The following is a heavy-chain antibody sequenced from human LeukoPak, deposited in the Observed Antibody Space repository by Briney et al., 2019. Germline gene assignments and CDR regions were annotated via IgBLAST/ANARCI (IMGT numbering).Heavy chain of an antibody. J-gene: IGHJ4*02. CDR1: GCTISSHY. Sequence: SGTLSLTCTVSGCTISSHYWSWIRQPPGKGLEWIGYIYYSGSTYYNPSLKSRVTISVDTSKNQFSLKLGSVTAADTAVYYGARGRGDYWGQGTLVTVSS. CDR3: ARGRGDY. CDR2: IYYSGST. D-gene: IGHD3-10*01. V-gene: IGHV4-59*11.